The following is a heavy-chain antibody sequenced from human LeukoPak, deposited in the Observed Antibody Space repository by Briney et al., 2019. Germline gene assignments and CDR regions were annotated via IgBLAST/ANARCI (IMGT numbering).Heavy chain of an antibody. CDR1: GGSISSYY. D-gene: IGHD3-22*01. J-gene: IGHJ4*02. CDR3: ARVSYDSSGYHFDY. CDR2: IYASGNT. V-gene: IGHV4-4*07. Sequence: SGTLSLTCTVSGGSISSYYWSWIRQPAGKGLEWIGRIYASGNTDYNPSLKSRVTMSVDTSKTQFSLKLSSVTAADTAVYYCARVSYDSSGYHFDYWGQGTLVTVSS.